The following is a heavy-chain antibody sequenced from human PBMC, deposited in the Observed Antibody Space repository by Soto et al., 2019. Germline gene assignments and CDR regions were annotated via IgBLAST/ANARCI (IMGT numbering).Heavy chain of an antibody. CDR1: GGSISSGDYY. Sequence: SETLSLTCTVSGGSISSGDYYWSWIRQPPGKGLEWIGYTYYSGSTYYNPSLKSRVTISVDTSKNQFSLKLSSVTAADTAVYYCAARRDYYDSSGYSFDYWGQGTLVTVSS. D-gene: IGHD3-22*01. V-gene: IGHV4-30-4*01. CDR3: AARRDYYDSSGYSFDY. CDR2: TYYSGST. J-gene: IGHJ4*02.